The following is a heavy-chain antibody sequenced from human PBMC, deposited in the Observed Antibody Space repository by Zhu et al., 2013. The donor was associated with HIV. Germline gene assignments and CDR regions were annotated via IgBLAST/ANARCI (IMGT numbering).Heavy chain of an antibody. D-gene: IGHD2-2*01. V-gene: IGHV1-69*01. CDR2: IIPIFGTA. CDR1: GGTFSSYA. Sequence: QVQLVQSGAEVKKPGSSVKVSCKASGGTFSSYAISWVRQAPGQGLEWMGGIIPIFGTANYAQKFQGRVTITADESTSTAYMELSSLRSEDTAVYYCARGHQFSLQLGHGVVWFDPWADGTVVDRLL. J-gene: IGHJ5*02. CDR3: ARGHQFSLQLGHGVVWFDP.